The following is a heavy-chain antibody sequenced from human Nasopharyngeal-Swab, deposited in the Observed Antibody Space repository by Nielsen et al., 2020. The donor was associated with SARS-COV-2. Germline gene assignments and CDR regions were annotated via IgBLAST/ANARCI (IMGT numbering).Heavy chain of an antibody. CDR3: AKSPDGGSGWYYLPFDY. V-gene: IGHV1-46*01. CDR2: INPSGGST. D-gene: IGHD6-19*01. CDR1: GYTFTSYY. J-gene: IGHJ4*02. Sequence: ASVKVSCKAPGYTFTSYYMHWVRQAPGQGLEWMGIINPSGGSTSYAQKFQGRVTMTRDTSTSTVYMELSSLRSEDTAVYYCAKSPDGGSGWYYLPFDYWGQGTLVTVSS.